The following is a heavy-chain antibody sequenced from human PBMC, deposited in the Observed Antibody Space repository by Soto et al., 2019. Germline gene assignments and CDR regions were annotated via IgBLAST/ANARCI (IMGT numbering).Heavy chain of an antibody. Sequence: GGSLRLSCAASGFTFSSYAMHWVRQAPGKGLEYVSDISSNGGSKYYANSVKGRFTISRDNSKNTLYLQMGSLRAKDMAVYYCASGPTPTVTTQKDFDYWGQGTLVTVSS. D-gene: IGHD4-4*01. CDR2: ISSNGGSK. J-gene: IGHJ4*02. V-gene: IGHV3-64*01. CDR3: ASGPTPTVTTQKDFDY. CDR1: GFTFSSYA.